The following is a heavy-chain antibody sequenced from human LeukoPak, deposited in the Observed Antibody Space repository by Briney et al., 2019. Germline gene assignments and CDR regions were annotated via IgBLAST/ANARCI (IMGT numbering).Heavy chain of an antibody. V-gene: IGHV1-46*01. CDR1: GYTFTRYY. D-gene: IGHD5-18*01. CDR3: ARGLDLYPGYSYGQNWFDP. J-gene: IGHJ5*02. Sequence: ASVKVSCKASGYTFTRYYIHWVRQAPGQGLEWMGILNPSDGSTSYPQKFQGRVTMTRDTSTSTAYMELSSLRSEDTAVYYCARGLDLYPGYSYGQNWFDPWGQGTLVTVSS. CDR2: LNPSDGST.